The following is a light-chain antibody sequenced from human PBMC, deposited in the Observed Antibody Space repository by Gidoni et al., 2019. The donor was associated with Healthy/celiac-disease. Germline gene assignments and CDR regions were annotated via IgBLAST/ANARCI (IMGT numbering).Light chain of an antibody. J-gene: IGKJ5*01. V-gene: IGKV1-33*01. CDR1: QDISNY. CDR2: DAS. Sequence: DIQMTQSPSSLSASVGDRVTITCQTSQDISNYLNWYQQKPGKAPKLLIYDASNLETGVPSRFSGSGSGTDFTFTINSLQPEDIATYYCQQYDNLPITFXXXTRLETK. CDR3: QQYDNLPIT.